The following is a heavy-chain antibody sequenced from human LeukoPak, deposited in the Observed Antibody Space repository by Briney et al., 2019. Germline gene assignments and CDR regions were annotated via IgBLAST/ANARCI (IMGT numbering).Heavy chain of an antibody. Sequence: SETLSLTCTVSGGSISRYYWSWIRQPPGKGLEWIGYIYYSGSTNYNPSLKSRVTISVDTSKNQFSLKLSSVTAADTAVYYCARVVNYDFWSGYYYYMDVWGKGTTVTVSS. CDR3: ARVVNYDFWSGYYYYMDV. CDR1: GGSISRYY. V-gene: IGHV4-59*01. D-gene: IGHD3-3*01. J-gene: IGHJ6*03. CDR2: IYYSGST.